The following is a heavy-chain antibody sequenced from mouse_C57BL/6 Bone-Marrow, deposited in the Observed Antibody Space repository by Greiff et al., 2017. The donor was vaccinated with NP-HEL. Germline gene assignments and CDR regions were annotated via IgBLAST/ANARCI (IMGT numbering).Heavy chain of an antibody. CDR1: GFSFNTYA. J-gene: IGHJ1*03. V-gene: IGHV10-1*01. Sequence: DVQLVESGGGLVQPKGSLKLSCAASGFSFNTYAMNWVRQAPGKGLEWVARIRSKSNNYATYYADSVKDRFTISRDDSESMLYLQMNNLKTEDTAMYYCVSGGVLRYLDPYWYFDVWGTGTTVTVSS. CDR2: IRSKSNNYAT. CDR3: VSGGVLRYLDPYWYFDV. D-gene: IGHD1-1*01.